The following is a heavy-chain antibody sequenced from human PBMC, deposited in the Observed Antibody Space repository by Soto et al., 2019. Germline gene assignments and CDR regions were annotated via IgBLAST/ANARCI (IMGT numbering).Heavy chain of an antibody. Sequence: QVQLVQSGAEVKKPGASIKVSCKASGYMFTSYGINWVRQAPGQGPEWMGWNSTYNGNTNYAQKHQGRVTMTTDTSTSTAYMELKTLRSDDTAVYYCARDLGIAVAGLFQDWGQGTLVIVSS. J-gene: IGHJ1*01. CDR2: NSTYNGNT. CDR3: ARDLGIAVAGLFQD. V-gene: IGHV1-18*01. D-gene: IGHD6-19*01. CDR1: GYMFTSYG.